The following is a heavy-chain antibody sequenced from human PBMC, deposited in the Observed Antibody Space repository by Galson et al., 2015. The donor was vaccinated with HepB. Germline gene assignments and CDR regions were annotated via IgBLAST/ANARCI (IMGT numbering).Heavy chain of an antibody. CDR1: GFTFSNAW. J-gene: IGHJ4*02. CDR2: IKSKTDGGTT. Sequence: SLRLSCAASGFTFSNAWMNWVRQAPGKGLEWVGRIKSKTDGGTTDYAAPVKGRFTISRDDSKNTLYLQMNSLKTEDTAVYYCTTGWTDYDFWSGYYIGDLTLRYWGQGTLVTVSS. D-gene: IGHD3-3*01. V-gene: IGHV3-15*07. CDR3: TTGWTDYDFWSGYYIGDLTLRY.